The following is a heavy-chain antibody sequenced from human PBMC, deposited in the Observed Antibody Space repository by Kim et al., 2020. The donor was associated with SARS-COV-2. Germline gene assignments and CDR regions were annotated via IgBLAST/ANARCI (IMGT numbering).Heavy chain of an antibody. V-gene: IGHV3-30*02. D-gene: IGHD2-2*01. Sequence: FTISRDNSKNTLYLQMNSLRAEDTAVYYCAKESPDIVVVPAAPRGGAFDIWGQGTMVTVSS. CDR3: AKESPDIVVVPAAPRGGAFDI. J-gene: IGHJ3*02.